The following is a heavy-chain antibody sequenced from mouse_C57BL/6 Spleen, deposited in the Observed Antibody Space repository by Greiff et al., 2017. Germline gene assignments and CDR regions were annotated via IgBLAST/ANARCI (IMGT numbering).Heavy chain of an antibody. D-gene: IGHD2-5*01. CDR3: TRHSKRDYCDY. CDR1: GYTFTDYE. Sequence: QVQLQQSGAELARPGASVTLSCKASGYTFTDYEMHWVKQTPVHGLEWIGAIDPETGGTAYNQKFKGKAILTADKSSSTAYMELRSLTSEDSAVYYCTRHSKRDYCDYWGQGTTLTVSS. J-gene: IGHJ2*01. V-gene: IGHV1-15*01. CDR2: IDPETGGT.